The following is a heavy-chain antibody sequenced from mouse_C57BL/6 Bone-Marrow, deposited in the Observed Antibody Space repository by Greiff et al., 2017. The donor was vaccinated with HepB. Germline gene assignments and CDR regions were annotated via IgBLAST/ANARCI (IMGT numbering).Heavy chain of an antibody. Sequence: EADGVDFSRYWMSWVRRAPGKGLEWIGEINPDSSTINYAPSLKDKFIISRDNAKNTLYLQMSKVRSEDTALYYCARRAYYGSGWYFDVWGTGTTVTVSS. D-gene: IGHD1-1*01. CDR3: ARRAYYGSGWYFDV. V-gene: IGHV4-1*01. CDR1: GVDFSRYW. J-gene: IGHJ1*03. CDR2: INPDSSTI.